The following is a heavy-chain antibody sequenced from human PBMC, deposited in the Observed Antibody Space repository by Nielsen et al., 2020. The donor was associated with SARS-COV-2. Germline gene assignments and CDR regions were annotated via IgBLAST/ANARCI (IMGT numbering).Heavy chain of an antibody. V-gene: IGHV4-34*01. CDR3: ARVGRRFGESP. CDR2: INHSGST. Sequence: SETLSLTCAVYGGSFSGYYWSWIRQTPGKGLEWIGEINHSGSTNYNPSLKSRVTISVDTSKNQFSLKLSSVTAADTAVYYCARVGRRFGESPWGQGTLVTVSS. CDR1: GGSFSGYY. D-gene: IGHD3-10*01. J-gene: IGHJ5*02.